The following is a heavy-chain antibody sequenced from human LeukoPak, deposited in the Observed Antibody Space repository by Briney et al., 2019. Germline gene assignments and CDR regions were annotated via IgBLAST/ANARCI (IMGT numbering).Heavy chain of an antibody. J-gene: IGHJ4*02. D-gene: IGHD2-15*01. CDR2: ISGSGGST. V-gene: IGHV3-23*01. Sequence: GGSLRLSCAASGFTFSSYAMSWVRQAPGKGLEWVSAISGSGGSTYYADSVKGRFTISRDNSKNTLYLQMNSLRAKDTAVYYCAKEVTVVVVAATLFDYWGQGTLVTVSS. CDR1: GFTFSSYA. CDR3: AKEVTVVVVAATLFDY.